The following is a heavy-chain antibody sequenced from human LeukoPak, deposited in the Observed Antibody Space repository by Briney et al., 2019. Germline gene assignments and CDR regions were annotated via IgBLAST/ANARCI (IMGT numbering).Heavy chain of an antibody. V-gene: IGHV1-69*04. Sequence: GSSVKVSCKASGGTFSSYAISWVRQAPGQGLEWMGRIIPILGIANYAQKFQGRVTITADESTSTAYMELSSLRSEDTAVYYCARDVPAAMRWFDPWGQGTLVTVSS. CDR3: ARDVPAAMRWFDP. D-gene: IGHD2-2*01. J-gene: IGHJ5*02. CDR2: IIPILGIA. CDR1: GGTFSSYA.